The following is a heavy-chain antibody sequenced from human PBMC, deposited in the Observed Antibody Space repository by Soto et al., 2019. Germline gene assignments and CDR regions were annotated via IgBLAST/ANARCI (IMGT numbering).Heavy chain of an antibody. V-gene: IGHV4-39*01. J-gene: IGHJ5*02. CDR3: ATQEVGGSYVYTFDP. CDR1: GGSISSSSYY. CDR2: IYYSGST. D-gene: IGHD1-26*01. Sequence: TETLSLTCTVSGGSISSSSYYWGWIRQPPGKGLEWIGSIYYSGSTYYNPSLKSRVTISVDTSKSQFSLKLSSVTAADTAVYYCATQEVGGSYVYTFDPWGQGTLVTVSS.